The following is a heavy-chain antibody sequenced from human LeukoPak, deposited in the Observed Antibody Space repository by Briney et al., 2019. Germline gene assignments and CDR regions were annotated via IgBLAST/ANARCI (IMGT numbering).Heavy chain of an antibody. V-gene: IGHV4-34*01. J-gene: IGHJ4*02. CDR3: ALLGY. CDR1: RGSFSCYY. CDR2: INHSGST. D-gene: IGHD2-21*01. Sequence: SETLSLTCAVYRGSFSCYYCRWLRQPPGKGLEWIGEINHSGSTNYNPSLKSRVTISVDTSKKQFSLKLNSVTAADTAVYYCALLGYWGQGTLVTVSS.